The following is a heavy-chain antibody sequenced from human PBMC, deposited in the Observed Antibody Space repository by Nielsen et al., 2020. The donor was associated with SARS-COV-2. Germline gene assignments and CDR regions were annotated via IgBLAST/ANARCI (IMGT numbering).Heavy chain of an antibody. V-gene: IGHV1-24*01. D-gene: IGHD6-13*01. J-gene: IGHJ5*02. CDR1: GYTFTSYA. CDR3: ATGAAAGTQNWFDP. Sequence: ASVKVSCKASGYTFTSYAISWVRQAPGQGLEWMGGFDPEDGETIYAQKFQGRVTMTEDTSTDTAYMELSSLRSEDTAVYYCATGAAAGTQNWFDPWGQGTLVTVSS. CDR2: FDPEDGET.